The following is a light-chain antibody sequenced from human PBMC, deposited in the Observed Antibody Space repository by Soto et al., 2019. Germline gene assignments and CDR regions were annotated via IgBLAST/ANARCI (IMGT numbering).Light chain of an antibody. V-gene: IGLV2-8*01. J-gene: IGLJ1*01. CDR2: EVN. Sequence: QSALTQPPSASGSPGQSVTISCTGTSSDVSGYNYVSWYQQYPGKVPKLMVYEVNNRPSGVPDRFSGSKSGNTASLTVSGLQAEDEADYYCTSYAGGNNVFGTGTKVTVL. CDR1: SSDVSGYNY. CDR3: TSYAGGNNV.